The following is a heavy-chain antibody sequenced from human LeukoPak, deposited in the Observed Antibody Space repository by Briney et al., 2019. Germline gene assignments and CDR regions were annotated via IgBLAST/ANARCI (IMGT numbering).Heavy chain of an antibody. CDR2: MNPNSGNT. CDR3: ARDTPYDFPGAFDI. J-gene: IGHJ3*02. V-gene: IGHV1-8*03. Sequence: ASVKVSCKASGYTFTSYDINWVRQATGQGLEWMGWMNPNSGNTGYAQKFQGRVTITRNTSISTAYMELSSLRSEDTAVYYCARDTPYDFPGAFDIWGQGTMVTASS. CDR1: GYTFTSYD. D-gene: IGHD3-3*01.